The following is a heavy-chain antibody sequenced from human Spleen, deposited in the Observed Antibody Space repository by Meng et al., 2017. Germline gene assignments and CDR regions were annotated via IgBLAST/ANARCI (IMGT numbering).Heavy chain of an antibody. CDR1: GYTFTSYA. J-gene: IGHJ4*02. CDR2: INVGSGNT. CDR3: ARDDFWSGTPFDY. V-gene: IGHV1-3*01. Sequence: QVQPVQSGPEVKKPGASVKASCKASGYTFTSYALHWVRQAPGQILEWMGWINVGSGNTKYSQKFQGRVTITRDTSASTAYMELSTLRSEDTAVYYCARDDFWSGTPFDYWGQGTLVTVSS. D-gene: IGHD3-3*01.